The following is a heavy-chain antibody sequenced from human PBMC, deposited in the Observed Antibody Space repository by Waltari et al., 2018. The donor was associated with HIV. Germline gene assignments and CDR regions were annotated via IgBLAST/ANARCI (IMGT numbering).Heavy chain of an antibody. CDR2: INAGNGNT. D-gene: IGHD3-22*01. V-gene: IGHV1-3*01. CDR1: GYTFTSYA. Sequence: QVQLVQSGAEVKKPGASVKVSCKASGYTFTSYAMHWVRQAPGQRLEWMGWINAGNGNTKYSQKFQGRVTITRDTSASTAYMELSSLRSEDTAVYYCARDQYYYDSSGYYLTLGYWGQGTLVTVSS. J-gene: IGHJ4*02. CDR3: ARDQYYYDSSGYYLTLGY.